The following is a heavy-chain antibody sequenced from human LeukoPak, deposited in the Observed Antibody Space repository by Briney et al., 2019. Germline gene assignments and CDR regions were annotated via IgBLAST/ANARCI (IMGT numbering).Heavy chain of an antibody. CDR1: GGSISSYY. J-gene: IGHJ5*02. V-gene: IGHV4-59*01. CDR3: ARVLAVAGYNWFDP. D-gene: IGHD6-19*01. CDR2: IYYSGST. Sequence: PSETLSLTCTVSGGSISSYYWSWIRQPPGKGLEWTGYIYYSGSTNYNPSLKSRVTISVDTSKNQFSLKLSSVTAADTAVYYCARVLAVAGYNWFDPWGQGTLVTVSS.